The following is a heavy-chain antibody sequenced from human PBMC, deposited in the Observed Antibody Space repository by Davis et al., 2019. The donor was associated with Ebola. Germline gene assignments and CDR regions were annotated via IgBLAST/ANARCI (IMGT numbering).Heavy chain of an antibody. CDR2: MNPNSGNT. J-gene: IGHJ5*02. CDR3: ARANWATVGTRWFDP. V-gene: IGHV1-8*01. CDR1: GYTFTSYD. Sequence: AASVKVSCKASGYTFTSYDINWVRRATGQGFEWMGWMNPNSGNTGYAQKFQGRVTMTRDTSTSTAYMELSGLRSEDTAVYYCARANWATVGTRWFDPWGQGNLVTVSS. D-gene: IGHD6-13*01.